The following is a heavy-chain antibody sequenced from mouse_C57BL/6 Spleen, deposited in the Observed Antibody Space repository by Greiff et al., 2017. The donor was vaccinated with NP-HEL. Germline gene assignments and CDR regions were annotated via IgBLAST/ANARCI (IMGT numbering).Heavy chain of an antibody. J-gene: IGHJ3*01. V-gene: IGHV1-64*01. CDR1: GYTFTSYW. Sequence: VQLQQSGAELVKPGASVKLSCKASGYTFTSYWMHWVKQRPGQGLEWIGMIHPNSGSTNYNEKFKSKATLTVDKSSSTAYMQLSSLTSEDSAVYYGARKELGGFAYWGQGTLVTVSA. D-gene: IGHD2-12*01. CDR2: IHPNSGST. CDR3: ARKELGGFAY.